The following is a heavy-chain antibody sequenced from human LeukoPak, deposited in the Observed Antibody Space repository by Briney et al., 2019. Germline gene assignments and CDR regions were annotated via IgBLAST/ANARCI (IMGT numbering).Heavy chain of an antibody. J-gene: IGHJ4*02. D-gene: IGHD6-19*01. CDR2: IFGSGGSA. CDR3: GKTTTGYSSGQKPAWPVDY. CDR1: GFTFGSYA. V-gene: IGHV3-23*01. Sequence: QPGGSLRLSCEASGFTFGSYAMSWVRQPPGKGLEWFAGIFGSGGSAHYADSAKGRFTISRDNSKNTVYLQINSLRAEDTAVYYCGKTTTGYSSGQKPAWPVDYWGQGTLVTVSS.